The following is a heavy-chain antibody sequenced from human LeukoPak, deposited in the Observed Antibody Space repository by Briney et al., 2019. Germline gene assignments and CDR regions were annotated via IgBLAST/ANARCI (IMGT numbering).Heavy chain of an antibody. CDR3: ASPDYYGSGSYQFDP. D-gene: IGHD3-10*01. J-gene: IGHJ5*02. Sequence: ASVKVSCKASRHTFTGYYMHWVRQAPGLGLEWMGWINPNNGGTNYAQKFRGRVTMTIDTSISTAYMQLSSLISNDTAVYYCASPDYYGSGSYQFDPWGQGTLVIVSS. V-gene: IGHV1-2*02. CDR2: INPNNGGT. CDR1: RHTFTGYY.